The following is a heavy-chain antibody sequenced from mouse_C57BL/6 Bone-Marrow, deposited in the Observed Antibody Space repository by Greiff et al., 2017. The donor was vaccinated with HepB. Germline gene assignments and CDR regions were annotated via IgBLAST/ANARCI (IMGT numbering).Heavy chain of an antibody. J-gene: IGHJ1*03. CDR3: ARICYGYDGYIDV. V-gene: IGHV1-15*01. CDR1: GYTFTDYE. CDR2: IDPETGGT. D-gene: IGHD2-2*01. Sequence: VQLQQSGAELVRPGASVTLSCKASGYTFTDYEMHWVKQTPVHGLEWIGAIDPETGGTAYNQKFKGKAILTADKSSSTAYMELRSLTSEDSAVYYCARICYGYDGYIDVWGTGATVTVSS.